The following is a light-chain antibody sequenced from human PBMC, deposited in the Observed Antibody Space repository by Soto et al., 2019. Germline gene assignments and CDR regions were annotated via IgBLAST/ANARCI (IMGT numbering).Light chain of an antibody. J-gene: IGKJ2*01. CDR3: LQLNAYPYT. CDR1: QGISSY. Sequence: IQLTQSPSSLSASVGDRVTITCRASQGISSYFAWYQQKPGKAPKFLIYAASTLQNGVPPRFSGSGSGADFTLTISSLQPEDFATYYCLQLNAYPYTFGQGTQRDIK. CDR2: AAS. V-gene: IGKV1-9*01.